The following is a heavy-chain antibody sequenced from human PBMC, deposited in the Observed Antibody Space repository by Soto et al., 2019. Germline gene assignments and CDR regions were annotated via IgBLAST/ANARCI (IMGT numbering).Heavy chain of an antibody. CDR3: ARGVVPAKDLDY. CDR2: INHSGST. J-gene: IGHJ4*02. D-gene: IGHD2-2*01. V-gene: IGHV4-34*01. Sequence: PVGSLRLSCAASGFTFSNAWINWVRQAPGKGLEWIGEINHSGSTNYNPSLKSRVTISVDTSKNQFSLKLSSVTAADTAVYYCARGVVPAKDLDYWGQGTLVTVSS. CDR1: GFTFSNAW.